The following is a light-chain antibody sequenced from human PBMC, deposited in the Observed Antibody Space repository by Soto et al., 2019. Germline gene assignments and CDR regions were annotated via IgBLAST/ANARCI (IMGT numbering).Light chain of an antibody. CDR1: QSVRSY. CDR2: DAS. V-gene: IGKV3-11*01. Sequence: EIVLTQSPATLSLSPGERATLSCRASQSVRSYLAWYQQKPGQAPRLLIYDASNRAPGIPARFSGSGSGTYFTLTISSLEPEDFAVYYCQQRSDWPSTFGGGTKVQIK. J-gene: IGKJ4*01. CDR3: QQRSDWPST.